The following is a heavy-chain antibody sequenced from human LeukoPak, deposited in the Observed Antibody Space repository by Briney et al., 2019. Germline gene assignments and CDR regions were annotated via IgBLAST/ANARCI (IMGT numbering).Heavy chain of an antibody. CDR2: ISHDESNK. Sequence: PGGSLRLSCAASGFTFSTYWMTWVRQAPGKGLEWVALISHDESNKFYADSVKGRFTISRDNSKNTLYLQMNSLRAEDTAVYYCAKFFRPTAGYSYFDYWGQGTLVTVSS. D-gene: IGHD3-9*01. CDR1: GFTFSTYW. J-gene: IGHJ4*02. CDR3: AKFFRPTAGYSYFDY. V-gene: IGHV3-30*18.